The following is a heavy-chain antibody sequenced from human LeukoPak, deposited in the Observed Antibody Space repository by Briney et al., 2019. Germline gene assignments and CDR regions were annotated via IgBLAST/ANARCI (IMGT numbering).Heavy chain of an antibody. D-gene: IGHD6-19*01. Sequence: PGGSLRLSCAASGFTFSSYGLYWVRQAPGMGLEWVAVMSYDGSNKYYADSVKGRFTISRDNSKNTLYLQMNSLRAEDTAVYYCAKDIEEWLVKGGGCFDYWGQGTLVTVSS. J-gene: IGHJ4*02. V-gene: IGHV3-30*18. CDR1: GFTFSSYG. CDR3: AKDIEEWLVKGGGCFDY. CDR2: MSYDGSNK.